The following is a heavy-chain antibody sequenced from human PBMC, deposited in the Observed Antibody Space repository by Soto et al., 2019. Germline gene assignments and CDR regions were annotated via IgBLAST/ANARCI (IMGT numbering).Heavy chain of an antibody. J-gene: IGHJ5*02. V-gene: IGHV1-2*02. CDR1: GYTFTGFY. CDR3: ARGPLGYCSSTSCPGTWFDP. D-gene: IGHD2-2*01. CDR2: VNPQSGGT. Sequence: VKVSCQASGYTFTGFYIHWVRQAPGQGIAWMGWVNPQSGGTKYAQNFQGRVTMTRDTSISAAYMELNRLTSDDTAVYYCARGPLGYCSSTSCPGTWFDPWGQGTQVTVSS.